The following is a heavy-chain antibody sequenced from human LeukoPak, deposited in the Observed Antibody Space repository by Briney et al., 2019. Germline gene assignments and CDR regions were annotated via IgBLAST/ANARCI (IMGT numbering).Heavy chain of an antibody. J-gene: IGHJ4*02. CDR1: GFTFSNYA. Sequence: AGGSLRLSCTASGFTFSNYAMTWVRQAPGKGLEWISAISPRSNSIYYSDSVRGRFIVSRDNSKNTLYLQMNRLTAEDTAVYYCAKNLRTSVAAFEYWGQGTLVTVSS. CDR2: ISPRSNSI. V-gene: IGHV3-23*01. CDR3: AKNLRTSVAAFEY. D-gene: IGHD6-19*01.